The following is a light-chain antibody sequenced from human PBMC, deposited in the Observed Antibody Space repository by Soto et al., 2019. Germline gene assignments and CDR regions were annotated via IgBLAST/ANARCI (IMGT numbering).Light chain of an antibody. CDR3: QQHGSSPFWT. Sequence: ETVVTQSPGTLSLSPGERATLSCRARQSVSSSYLAWYQQKPGQAPRLIIYGAYSRATGIPDRFSGSGSGTDFTLTISRLEPEDFAVYYCQQHGSSPFWTCGQGTKVDIK. V-gene: IGKV3-20*01. CDR2: GAY. CDR1: QSVSSSY. J-gene: IGKJ1*01.